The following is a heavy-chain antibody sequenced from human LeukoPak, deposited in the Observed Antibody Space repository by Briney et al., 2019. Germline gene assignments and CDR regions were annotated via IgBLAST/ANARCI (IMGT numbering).Heavy chain of an antibody. CDR2: INPHSGGT. V-gene: IGHV1-2*02. J-gene: IGHJ4*02. CDR3: ARGGDNYDILTQ. D-gene: IGHD3-9*01. Sequence: ASMKVSCKASEYIFTDYYIHWVRQAPGQGLEWMGWINPHSGGTNYAQNFQHRVTMTGDTSISTAYMELSRLISDDTAIYYCARGGDNYDILTQWGQGTLVTVSS. CDR1: EYIFTDYY.